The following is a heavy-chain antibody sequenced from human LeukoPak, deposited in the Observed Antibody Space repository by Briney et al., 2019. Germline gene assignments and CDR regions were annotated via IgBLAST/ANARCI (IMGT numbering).Heavy chain of an antibody. Sequence: PGGSLRLSCAASGFIFSSYAMSWVRQAPGKGLEWVSAISGSGGSTYYADSVKGRFTISRDNSKNTLYLQMNSLRAEDTAVYYCAKGLGDFGRTGAFEIWGQGTMVTVSS. CDR3: AKGLGDFGRTGAFEI. CDR1: GFIFSSYA. D-gene: IGHD2-21*02. V-gene: IGHV3-23*01. CDR2: ISGSGGST. J-gene: IGHJ3*02.